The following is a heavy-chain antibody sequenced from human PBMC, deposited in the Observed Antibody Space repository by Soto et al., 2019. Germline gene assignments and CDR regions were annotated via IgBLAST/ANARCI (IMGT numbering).Heavy chain of an antibody. D-gene: IGHD3-10*01. CDR2: ISAYNGDT. CDR3: ARDIYYYGSGSYGFDY. Sequence: QVQLVQSGTEVKKPGASMKVSCKASGYTFTSYGVSWVRQAPRQGLEWVGWISAYNGDTNYAQKFQGRVTMTTDTSTTTAYMELRSLRSDDTAVYYCARDIYYYGSGSYGFDYWGQGTLVTVSS. J-gene: IGHJ4*02. V-gene: IGHV1-18*01. CDR1: GYTFTSYG.